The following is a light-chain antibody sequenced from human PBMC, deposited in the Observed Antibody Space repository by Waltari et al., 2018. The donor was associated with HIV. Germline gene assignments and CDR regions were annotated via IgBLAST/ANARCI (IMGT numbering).Light chain of an antibody. V-gene: IGLV2-11*01. CDR2: EVN. Sequence: QSALTQPRSVSGSPGQSVTISCTGTSSDIGYFDYVSWYQKYPGKAPQVIIYEVNQRPSGVPDRFTGSKAGITASLTISGLQGEDEADYYCCSYAGAYTYVFGTGTKVNVL. CDR3: CSYAGAYTYV. J-gene: IGLJ1*01. CDR1: SSDIGYFDY.